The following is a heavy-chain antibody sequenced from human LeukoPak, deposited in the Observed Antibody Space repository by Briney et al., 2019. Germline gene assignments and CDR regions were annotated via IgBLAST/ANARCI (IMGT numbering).Heavy chain of an antibody. J-gene: IGHJ4*02. CDR1: GFTFSSYA. D-gene: IGHD3-22*01. CDR3: AKDAIWGNYDSSGYWYYFDY. Sequence: GGSLRLSCAASGFTFSSYAVSWVRQAPGKGLEWVSAISGSGGSTYYADSVKGRFTISRDNSKNTLYLQMNSLRAEDTAVYYCAKDAIWGNYDSSGYWYYFDYWGQGTLVTVSS. V-gene: IGHV3-23*01. CDR2: ISGSGGST.